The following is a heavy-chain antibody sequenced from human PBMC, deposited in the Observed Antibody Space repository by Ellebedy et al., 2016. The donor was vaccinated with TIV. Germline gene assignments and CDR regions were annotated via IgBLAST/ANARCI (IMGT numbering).Heavy chain of an antibody. CDR1: GYTFTSYG. J-gene: IGHJ6*02. CDR2: ISGYSGNT. CDR3: ARDDQIVATIQGYYYYGMDV. D-gene: IGHD5-12*01. Sequence: ASVKVSXXASGYTFTSYGISWVRQAPGQGLEWMGWISGYSGNTKYAQKFQGRVTITADESTSTAYMELSSLRSEDTAVYYCARDDQIVATIQGYYYYGMDVWGQGTTVTVSS. V-gene: IGHV1-18*01.